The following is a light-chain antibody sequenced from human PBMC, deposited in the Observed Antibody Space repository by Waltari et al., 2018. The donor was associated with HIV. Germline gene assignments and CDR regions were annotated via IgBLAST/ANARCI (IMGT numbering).Light chain of an antibody. CDR1: SSNIGAGYD. V-gene: IGLV1-40*01. J-gene: IGLJ2*01. Sequence: QSVLTQPPSVSGAPGQRVTISCTGSSSNIGAGYDVHWYQQLPGTAPKLLIYDNNNRPSGISIRFSGSKSGNTASLTISGLQAEDEADYYCCSYAGSSTLGFGGGTKLTVL. CDR2: DNN. CDR3: CSYAGSSTLG.